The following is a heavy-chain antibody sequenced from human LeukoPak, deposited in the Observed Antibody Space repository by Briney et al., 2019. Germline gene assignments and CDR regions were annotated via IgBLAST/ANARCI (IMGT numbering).Heavy chain of an antibody. CDR1: GNTFTSYA. CDR3: ARFGLGKHIEVAGIPFDI. D-gene: IGHD6-19*01. Sequence: ASVKVSCKASGNTFTSYAITWVRQAPGQGLEWMGWISAYNGNTNYAPKLQGRVTMTTDTSTSTAYMELRSLRSDDTALYYCARFGLGKHIEVAGIPFDIWGQGTMVTVSS. CDR2: ISAYNGNT. V-gene: IGHV1-18*01. J-gene: IGHJ3*02.